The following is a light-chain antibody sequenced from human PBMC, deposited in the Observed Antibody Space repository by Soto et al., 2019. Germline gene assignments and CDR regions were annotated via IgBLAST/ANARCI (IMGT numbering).Light chain of an antibody. CDR1: QTISIW. CDR2: DAS. J-gene: IGKJ1*01. Sequence: DIPLTQSASTLSASLGDRVTITCRARQTISIWLAWYQQKPGKAPKLLIYDASILESGVPSRFSGGGSGTEFTLTISSLQPDDFATYYCQQYNSYRTFGQGTKVDIK. CDR3: QQYNSYRT. V-gene: IGKV1-5*01.